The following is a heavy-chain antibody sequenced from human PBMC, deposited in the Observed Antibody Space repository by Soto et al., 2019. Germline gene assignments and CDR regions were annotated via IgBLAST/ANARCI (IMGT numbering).Heavy chain of an antibody. Sequence: QLQLQESGPQLVKPSQAVSLTCSVSDDSIHKGGYHWTWIRQSRGGTLEWIGYTYNRGNTKYNPSLEGRVTISEDRSKNQFSLRLSPAAAADTAVYYCAIEPSISWLNNWFDPWGPGMLVIVPA. CDR1: DDSIHKGGYH. CDR3: AIEPSISWLNNWFDP. V-gene: IGHV4-31*03. D-gene: IGHD6-13*01. J-gene: IGHJ5*02. CDR2: TYNRGNT.